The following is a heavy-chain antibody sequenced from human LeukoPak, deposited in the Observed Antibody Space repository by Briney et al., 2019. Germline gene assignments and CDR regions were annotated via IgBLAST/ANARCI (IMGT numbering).Heavy chain of an antibody. Sequence: QTGGSLRLSCAASGFTFRSYAMSWVRQAPGKGLEWVSIISDRGDTIYYADSVKGRFTISRDNSNNTLYLQMNSLRAEDTAVYYCAKTKFVVLPAAVLDSWGQGTLVTVSS. V-gene: IGHV3-23*01. CDR1: GFTFRSYA. J-gene: IGHJ4*02. D-gene: IGHD2-2*01. CDR3: AKTKFVVLPAAVLDS. CDR2: ISDRGDTI.